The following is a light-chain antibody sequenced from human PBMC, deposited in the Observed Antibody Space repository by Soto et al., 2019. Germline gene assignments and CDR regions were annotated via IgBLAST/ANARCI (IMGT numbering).Light chain of an antibody. Sequence: DIQMTQSPSSRSASVGDRVTITCRASQAIRNDLAWYQQKPGRAPKRLIYGSSSLQSGVPSRFSGSGSGTEFTLTISSLQPEDFGTYYCLQHNLFPRTFGQGTKVDIK. V-gene: IGKV1-17*01. CDR3: LQHNLFPRT. CDR1: QAIRND. CDR2: GSS. J-gene: IGKJ1*01.